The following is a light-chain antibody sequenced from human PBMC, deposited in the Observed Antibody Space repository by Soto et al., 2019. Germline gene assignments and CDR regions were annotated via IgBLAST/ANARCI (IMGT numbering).Light chain of an antibody. CDR3: QQSYSTPPYT. J-gene: IGKJ2*01. CDR2: AAS. CDR1: QSISSY. Sequence: DIQMTQSPSSLSASVGDRVTITCRASQSISSYLNWYQQKPGKAPKLLIYAASSLQSGVPSRFSGSGSGTDFTLLISSLQPEDFATYYCQQSYSTPPYTFGQGTKLEIK. V-gene: IGKV1-39*01.